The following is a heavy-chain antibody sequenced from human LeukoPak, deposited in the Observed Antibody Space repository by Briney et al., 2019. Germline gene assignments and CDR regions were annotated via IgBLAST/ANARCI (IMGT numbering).Heavy chain of an antibody. D-gene: IGHD6-13*01. Sequence: PGGSLRLSCGASGFTFSTYVMSWVRQAPGKGLEWVSAISDNGASTYYADSEKGRFTISRDNSKNTLRLQMSGLRAEDTAVYYCAKLAAAVTGYWGQGTLVTVSS. CDR1: GFTFSTYV. J-gene: IGHJ4*02. CDR3: AKLAAAVTGY. V-gene: IGHV3-23*01. CDR2: ISDNGAST.